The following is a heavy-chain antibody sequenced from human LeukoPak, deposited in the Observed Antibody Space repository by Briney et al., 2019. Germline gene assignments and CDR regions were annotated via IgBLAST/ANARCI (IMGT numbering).Heavy chain of an antibody. CDR3: ARHLLRHNIAVAANWFDP. Sequence: PSETLSLTCTVSGGSISSSGYYWGWIRQPPGKGLEWIGSIYYSGSTYYNPSLKSRVTISVDTSKNQFSLKLSSVTAADTAVYYCARHLLRHNIAVAANWFDPWGQGTLVTVSS. J-gene: IGHJ5*02. CDR2: IYYSGST. D-gene: IGHD6-19*01. CDR1: GGSISSSGYY. V-gene: IGHV4-39*01.